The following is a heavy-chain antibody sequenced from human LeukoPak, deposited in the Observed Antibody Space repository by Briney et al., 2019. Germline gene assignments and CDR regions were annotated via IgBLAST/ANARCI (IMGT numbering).Heavy chain of an antibody. V-gene: IGHV3-23*01. Sequence: GGTLRLSCAASGFTFSSYAMSRVRQAPGKGLEWFSTMGSGGEYTSYADSAKGRFIISRDDSKNTIHLQMNSLRAEDTAVYYCAKVLSGSQDYWGQGTLVTVFS. CDR2: MGSGGEYT. CDR1: GFTFSSYA. J-gene: IGHJ4*02. D-gene: IGHD1-26*01. CDR3: AKVLSGSQDY.